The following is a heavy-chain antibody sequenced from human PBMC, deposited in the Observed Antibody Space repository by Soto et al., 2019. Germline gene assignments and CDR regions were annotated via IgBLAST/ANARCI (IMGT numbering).Heavy chain of an antibody. V-gene: IGHV3-53*01. J-gene: IGHJ4*02. Sequence: EAQLVESGGGLVQPGGSLRLSCAASGFTVSSNYIVWVRQAPGKGLEWVSVIHSGGIRLYADPVKGRFTISSDNPRSTLSFQSTVFLQMNSLRVEDTAVYYCATSTVAPYFDFWGQGTLVTVSS. CDR1: GFTVSSNY. D-gene: IGHD4-17*01. CDR3: ATSTVAPYFDF. CDR2: IHSGGIR.